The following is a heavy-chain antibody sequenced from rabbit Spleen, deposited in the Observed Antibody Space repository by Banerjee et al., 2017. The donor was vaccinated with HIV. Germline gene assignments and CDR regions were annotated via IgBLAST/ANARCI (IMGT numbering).Heavy chain of an antibody. V-gene: IGHV1S47*01. CDR2: IDPIFGIT. CDR1: GFDFSSYG. CDR3: VREVAAKFSL. D-gene: IGHD4-1*01. J-gene: IGHJ4*01. Sequence: QEQLVVSGGGLVTPGESLKLSCKASGFDFSSYGVSWVRQAPGKGLEWIGYIDPIFGITYFANWVNGRFTISSHNAQNTLFLQLNSLTAADTATYFCVREVAAKFSLWGQGTLVTVS.